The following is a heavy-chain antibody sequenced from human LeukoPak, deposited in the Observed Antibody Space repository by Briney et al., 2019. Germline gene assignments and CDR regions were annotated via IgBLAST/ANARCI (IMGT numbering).Heavy chain of an antibody. D-gene: IGHD3-22*01. CDR3: ARSDGYGLVGI. CDR2: INQSGST. CDR1: GGSFSGYY. J-gene: IGHJ3*02. Sequence: PSETLSLTCAVYGGSFSGYYWSWIRQPPEKGLEWIGEINQSGSTNYNPSLKSRVTISVDTSKNQFSLKLSSVTAADTAVYYCARSDGYGLVGIWGQGTMVTVSS. V-gene: IGHV4-34*01.